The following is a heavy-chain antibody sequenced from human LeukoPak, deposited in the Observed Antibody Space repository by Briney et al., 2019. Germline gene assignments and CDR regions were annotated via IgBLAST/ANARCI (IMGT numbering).Heavy chain of an antibody. CDR2: IYYSGST. J-gene: IGHJ4*02. V-gene: IGHV4-59*01. CDR1: CGSISCYY. CDR3: AREGWYSSGWYFDY. Sequence: PSETLSLTCTVSCGSISCYYWSWIRQPPGKGLEWIGYIYYSGSTNYNPSLKSRVTISVDTSKNQFCLKLSSVTAADTAVYYCAREGWYSSGWYFDYWGQGTLVTVSS. D-gene: IGHD6-19*01.